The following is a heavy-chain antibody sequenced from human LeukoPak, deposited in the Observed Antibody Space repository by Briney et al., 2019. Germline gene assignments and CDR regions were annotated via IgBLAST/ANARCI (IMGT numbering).Heavy chain of an antibody. CDR3: ARGGDHDAFDI. D-gene: IGHD2-21*02. CDR1: GFTFHNFG. Sequence: GGSLRLSCAASGFTFHNFGMHWVRQAPGQGLEWLTFIQYDGNNKNYADSVKGRFTISRDNSKNTLYLQLNSLRTEDTAVYYCARGGDHDAFDIWGQGTMVTVSS. V-gene: IGHV3-30*02. J-gene: IGHJ3*02. CDR2: IQYDGNNK.